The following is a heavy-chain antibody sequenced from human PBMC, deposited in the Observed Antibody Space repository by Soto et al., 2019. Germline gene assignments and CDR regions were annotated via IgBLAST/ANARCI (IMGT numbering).Heavy chain of an antibody. J-gene: IGHJ4*02. Sequence: GGSLRLSCAASGFTFSSYWMSWVRQAPGKGLEWVANIKQDGSEKYYVDSVKGRFTISRDNAKNSLYLQMNSLRAEDTAVYYCAGDTHDGWNVGYFGWLFDYWGQGTLVTVSS. CDR3: AGDTHDGWNVGYFGWLFDY. CDR1: GFTFSSYW. V-gene: IGHV3-7*01. CDR2: IKQDGSEK. D-gene: IGHD3-9*01.